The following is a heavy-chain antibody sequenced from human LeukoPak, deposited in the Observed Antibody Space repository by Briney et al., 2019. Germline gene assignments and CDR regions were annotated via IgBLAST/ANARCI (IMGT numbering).Heavy chain of an antibody. Sequence: SETLSLTCAVYGGSFSGYYWSWIRQPPGKGLEWIGEINHSGSTNYNPSLKSRVTISVDTSKNQFSLKLSSVTAADTAVYYCARSPNANYDFWSGYRPFDYWGQGTLVTVSS. CDR2: INHSGST. J-gene: IGHJ4*02. D-gene: IGHD3-3*01. CDR1: GGSFSGYY. V-gene: IGHV4-34*01. CDR3: ARSPNANYDFWSGYRPFDY.